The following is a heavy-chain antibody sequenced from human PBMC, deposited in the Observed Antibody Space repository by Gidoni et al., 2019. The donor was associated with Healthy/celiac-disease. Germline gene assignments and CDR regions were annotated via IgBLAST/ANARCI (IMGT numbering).Heavy chain of an antibody. Sequence: QVQLQESGPGLVKPSATLSLTCTVSGGPISRYYWSWIRQPPGKGLEWIGYIYYSGSTNYNPSLKSRVTISVDTSKNQFSLKLSSVTAADTAVYYCAREGVVGPAQDAFDIWGQGTMVTVSS. V-gene: IGHV4-59*01. CDR1: GGPISRYY. J-gene: IGHJ3*02. CDR3: AREGVVGPAQDAFDI. CDR2: IYYSGST. D-gene: IGHD1-26*01.